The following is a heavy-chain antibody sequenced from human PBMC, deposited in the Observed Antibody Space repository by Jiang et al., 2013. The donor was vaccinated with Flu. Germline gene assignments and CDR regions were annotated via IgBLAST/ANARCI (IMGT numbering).Heavy chain of an antibody. CDR2: IKQDGSEK. Sequence: ANIKQDGSEKYYVDSVKGRFTISRDNAKNSLYLQMNSLRAEDTAVYYCASDPERATVTTYWGQGTLVTVSS. CDR3: ASDPERATVTTY. D-gene: IGHD4-17*01. V-gene: IGHV3-7*03. J-gene: IGHJ4*02.